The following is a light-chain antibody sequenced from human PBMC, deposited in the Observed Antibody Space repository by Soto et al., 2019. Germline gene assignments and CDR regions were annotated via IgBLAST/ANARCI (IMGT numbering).Light chain of an antibody. J-gene: IGKJ5*01. CDR1: QSISSY. CDR3: QQSYSTPLT. V-gene: IGKV1-39*01. Sequence: QMTQSPFSMSASVGDVVTLTGGASQSISSYLNWYQQKPGKAPKIMIYAASSLQSGVPSRFSGSGSGTDLTLTISSLQPEDVATYYCQQSYSTPLTLGQGTRLEIK. CDR2: AAS.